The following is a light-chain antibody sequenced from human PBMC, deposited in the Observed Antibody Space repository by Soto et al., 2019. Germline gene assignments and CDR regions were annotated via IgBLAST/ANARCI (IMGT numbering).Light chain of an antibody. CDR1: QSINSW. J-gene: IGKJ1*01. V-gene: IGKV1-5*03. CDR2: KAS. CDR3: QQYNSYSRT. Sequence: DIQMTQSPSTLSAYVGDRVTITCRASQSINSWLAWYQQKPGKAPKLLIYKASSLESGVPSRFSGSGSGAEFTLTISSLQPDDFATYYCQQYNSYSRTFGQGTKVDI.